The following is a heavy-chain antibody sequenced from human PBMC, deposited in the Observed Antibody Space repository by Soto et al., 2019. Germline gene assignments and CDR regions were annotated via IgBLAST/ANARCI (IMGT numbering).Heavy chain of an antibody. D-gene: IGHD6-13*01. J-gene: IGHJ6*02. V-gene: IGHV1-2*04. CDR3: ARDRSSTWRSAMDV. CDR1: GYTFTGYY. CDR2: INPNSGGT. Sequence: GASVKVSCKASGYTFTGYYMHWVRQAPGQGLEWMGWINPNSGGTNYAQKFQGWVTMTRDTSISTAYMELSRLRSDDTAVYYCARDRSSTWRSAMDVWGQGTTVTVSS.